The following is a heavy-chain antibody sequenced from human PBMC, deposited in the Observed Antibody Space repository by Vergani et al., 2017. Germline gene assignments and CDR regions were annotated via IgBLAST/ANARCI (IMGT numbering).Heavy chain of an antibody. J-gene: IGHJ4*02. CDR2: INHSGST. CDR1: GGSFSGYY. Sequence: QVQLQQWGAGLLKPSETLSPTCAVYGGSFSGYYWSWIRQPPGKGLEWIGEINHSGSTNYNPSLKSRVTISVDTSKNQFSLKLSSVTAADTAVYYCARGDSGYDSPFDYWGQGTLVTVSS. V-gene: IGHV4-34*01. CDR3: ARGDSGYDSPFDY. D-gene: IGHD5-12*01.